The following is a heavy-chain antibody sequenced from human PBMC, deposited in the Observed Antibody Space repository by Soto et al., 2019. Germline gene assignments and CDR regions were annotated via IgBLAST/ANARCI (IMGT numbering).Heavy chain of an antibody. V-gene: IGHV3-30-3*01. CDR1: GFTFSSYA. D-gene: IGHD6-19*01. CDR2: ISYDGSNK. J-gene: IGHJ4*02. CDR3: ARDLRRLDGLDY. Sequence: GGSLRLSCAASGFTFSSYAMHWVRQAPGKGLEWVAVISYDGSNKYYADSVKGRFTISRDNSKNTLYLQMNSLRAEDTAVYYCARDLRRLDGLDYWGQGTLVTVSS.